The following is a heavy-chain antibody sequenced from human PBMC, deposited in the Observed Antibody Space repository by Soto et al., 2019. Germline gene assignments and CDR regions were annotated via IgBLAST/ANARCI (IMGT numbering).Heavy chain of an antibody. J-gene: IGHJ3*02. V-gene: IGHV1-69*13. CDR3: ARAVLLIAARSRGAFDI. D-gene: IGHD6-6*01. CDR1: GGTFSSYA. Sequence: SVKLSCKASGGTFSSYAISWVRQAPGQGLEWMGGIIPIFGTANYAQKFQGRVTITADESTSTAYMELSSLRSEDTAVYYCARAVLLIAARSRGAFDIWGQGTMVTVSS. CDR2: IIPIFGTA.